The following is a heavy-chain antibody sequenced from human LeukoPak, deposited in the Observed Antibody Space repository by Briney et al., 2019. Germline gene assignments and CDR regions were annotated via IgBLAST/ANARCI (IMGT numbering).Heavy chain of an antibody. V-gene: IGHV3-9*01. CDR1: GFTFDDYA. CDR2: ISWNSGSI. CDR3: AKDVSGWYEGPLD. D-gene: IGHD6-19*01. Sequence: PGGSLRLSCAASGFTFDDYAMHWVRQAPGKGLEWVSGISWNSGSIGYADSVKGRFTISRDSAKNSLYLQVNSLRAEDTAFYYCAKDVSGWYEGPLDWGQGTLVTVSS. J-gene: IGHJ4*02.